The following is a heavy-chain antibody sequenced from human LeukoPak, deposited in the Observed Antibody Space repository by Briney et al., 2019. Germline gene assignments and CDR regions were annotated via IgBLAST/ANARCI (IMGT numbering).Heavy chain of an antibody. CDR1: GFTFSNYW. V-gene: IGHV3-74*01. J-gene: IGHJ6*03. Sequence: GGSLRLSCEASGFTFSNYWMHWVRQAPNQGLMWVARINSDESISDYADSVNGRFTISRDNAKNTLYLQMNSLRAEDTAVYYCARENIYYYYYMDVWGKGTTVTISS. CDR3: ARENIYYYYYMDV. CDR2: INSDESIS.